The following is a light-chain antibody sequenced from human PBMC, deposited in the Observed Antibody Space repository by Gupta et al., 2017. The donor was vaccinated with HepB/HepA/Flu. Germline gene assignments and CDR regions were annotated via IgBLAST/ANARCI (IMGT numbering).Light chain of an antibody. CDR1: QSVSSSY. J-gene: IGKJ2*01. CDR3: QQYGSSPYT. CDR2: GAS. V-gene: IGKV3-20*01. Sequence: VVSTPPPATLSLSPGETATLSCTASQSVSSSYLAWYQQQPGQAPRLLIYGASSRATGTPDRFSGSGSGTDFTLTISRLEPEDFAVYYCQQYGSSPYTFGQGTKLEIK.